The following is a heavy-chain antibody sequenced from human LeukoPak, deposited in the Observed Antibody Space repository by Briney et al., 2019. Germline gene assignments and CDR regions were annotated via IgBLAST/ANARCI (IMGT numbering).Heavy chain of an antibody. D-gene: IGHD2-15*01. V-gene: IGHV4-59*01. CDR3: ATEIVDGGFDP. CDR2: IYYSGST. Sequence: SETLSLTCTVSGGSISSYYWSWIWQPPGKGLEWIGYIYYSGSTNYNPSLKSRVTISVDTSKNQFSLKLSSVTAADTAVYYCATEIVDGGFDPWGQGTLVTVSS. J-gene: IGHJ5*02. CDR1: GGSISSYY.